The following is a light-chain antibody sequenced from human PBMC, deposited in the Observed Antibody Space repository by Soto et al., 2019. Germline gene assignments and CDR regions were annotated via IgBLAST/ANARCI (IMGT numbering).Light chain of an antibody. CDR1: QGINNY. CDR2: DTS. CDR3: QQYHTLPYT. J-gene: IGKJ4*01. Sequence: DIQMTQSPSSLSASVGDRVTITCQASQGINNYLNWYQQKPGNAPKLLIFDTSDLETGVPSRFSGRGSGTDFTFTISSLQPVDAAAYYCQQYHTLPYTFGGRTQVDIK. V-gene: IGKV1-33*01.